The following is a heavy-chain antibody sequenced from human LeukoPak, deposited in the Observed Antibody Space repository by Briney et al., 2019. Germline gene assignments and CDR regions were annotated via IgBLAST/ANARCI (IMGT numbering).Heavy chain of an antibody. D-gene: IGHD3-22*01. CDR3: ARRGYDSSGYYYAY. J-gene: IGHJ4*02. Sequence: SETLSLTCAVSGGSISSSNWWSWVRQPPGKGLEWIGSIYYSGSTYYNPSLKSRVTISVDTSKNQFSLKLSSVTAADTAVYYCARRGYDSSGYYYAYWGQGTLVTVSS. V-gene: IGHV4-39*01. CDR1: GGSISSSNW. CDR2: IYYSGST.